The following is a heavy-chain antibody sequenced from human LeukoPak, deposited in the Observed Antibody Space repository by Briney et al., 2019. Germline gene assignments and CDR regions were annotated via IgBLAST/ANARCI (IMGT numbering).Heavy chain of an antibody. V-gene: IGHV4-4*02. CDR2: IYHTGNT. D-gene: IGHD6-6*01. Sequence: SETLSLTCTVSGGSISSGNWWGWVRQPPGKGLEWIGEIYHTGNTNCNPSLKSRVTISVDKSKNQFSLNLSSVTAADTAVYYCARLIYSSSSSGFDFWGQGTLVTVSS. J-gene: IGHJ4*02. CDR3: ARLIYSSSSSGFDF. CDR1: GGSISSGNW.